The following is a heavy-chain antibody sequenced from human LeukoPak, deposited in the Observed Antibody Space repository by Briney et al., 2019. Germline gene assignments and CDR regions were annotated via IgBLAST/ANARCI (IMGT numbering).Heavy chain of an antibody. V-gene: IGHV4-34*01. Sequence: SETLSLTCAVYGGSFSGYYWSWIRQPPGKGLEWIGEINLSGSTNYNPSLKSRVTISVDTSKNQFSLKLSSVTAADTAVYYCARDYCSGGSCYSYWSQGTLVTVYS. J-gene: IGHJ4*02. CDR3: ARDYCSGGSCYSY. CDR1: GGSFSGYY. CDR2: INLSGST. D-gene: IGHD2-15*01.